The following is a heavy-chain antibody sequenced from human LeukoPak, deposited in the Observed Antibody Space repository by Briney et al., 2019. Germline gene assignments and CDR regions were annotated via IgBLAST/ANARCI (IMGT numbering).Heavy chain of an antibody. CDR3: ARDYSGSHDYVY. V-gene: IGHV1-3*01. CDR2: INAGNGNT. J-gene: IGHJ4*02. Sequence: ASVKVSCKASGYTFTSYAMHWVRQAPGQRLEWMGWINAGNGNTKYSQKFQGRVTITRDTSASTAYMELSSLRSEDTAVYYCARDYSGSHDYVYWGQGTLVTVSS. CDR1: GYTFTSYA. D-gene: IGHD1-26*01.